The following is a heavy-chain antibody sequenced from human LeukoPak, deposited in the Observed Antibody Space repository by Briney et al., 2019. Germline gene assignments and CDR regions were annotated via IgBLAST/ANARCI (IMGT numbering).Heavy chain of an antibody. V-gene: IGHV4-59*01. J-gene: IGHJ6*03. CDR1: GGSISSYY. D-gene: IGHD5-12*01. CDR3: ARVKWLPDYYYMDI. CDR2: IYYSGST. Sequence: PSETLSLTCTVSGGSISSYYWSWIRQPPGKGLEWTGYIYYSGSTNYNPSLKSRVTISVDTSKNQFSLKLSSVTAADTAVYYCARVKWLPDYYYMDIWGKGTTVTVSS.